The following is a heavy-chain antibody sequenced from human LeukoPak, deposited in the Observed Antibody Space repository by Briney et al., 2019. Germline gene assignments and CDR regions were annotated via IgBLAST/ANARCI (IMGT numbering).Heavy chain of an antibody. J-gene: IGHJ4*02. Sequence: GASVKVSCKASGYTFTSYAMHWVRQAPGQRLEWMGWINAGNGNTKYSQKFQGRVTITRDTSASTAYMELSSLRSEDTAVYYCARDQGGWAVVHYFDYWGQGTLVTVSS. CDR1: GYTFTSYA. D-gene: IGHD6-19*01. V-gene: IGHV1-3*01. CDR3: ARDQGGWAVVHYFDY. CDR2: INAGNGNT.